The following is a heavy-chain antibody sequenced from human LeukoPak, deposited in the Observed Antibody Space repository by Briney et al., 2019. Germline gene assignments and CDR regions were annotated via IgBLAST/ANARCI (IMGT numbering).Heavy chain of an antibody. CDR2: INPNSGDT. V-gene: IGHV1-2*06. D-gene: IGHD2-2*01. J-gene: IGHJ6*02. CDR1: GYTFTGYH. Sequence: ASVKVSCKASGYTFTGYHMHWVRQAPGQGLEWMGRINPNSGDTNYAQKFQGRVTMTRDTSISTAYMELSRLRSDDTAVYYCARVSDIVVVPAAPLHHYGMDVWGQGTTVTVSS. CDR3: ARVSDIVVVPAAPLHHYGMDV.